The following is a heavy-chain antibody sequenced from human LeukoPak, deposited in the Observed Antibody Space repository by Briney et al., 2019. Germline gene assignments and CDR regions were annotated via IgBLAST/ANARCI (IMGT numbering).Heavy chain of an antibody. CDR2: ISGSGGST. D-gene: IGHD3-22*01. Sequence: GSLRLSCAASGFTFSSYAMNWVRQAPGKGLEWVSAISGSGGSTYYTDSVKGRFTISRDNSKNTLYLQMNSLRAEDTAVYYCAKTPLGYDSSGKYYFDYWGQGTLVTVSS. CDR1: GFTFSSYA. CDR3: AKTPLGYDSSGKYYFDY. J-gene: IGHJ4*02. V-gene: IGHV3-23*01.